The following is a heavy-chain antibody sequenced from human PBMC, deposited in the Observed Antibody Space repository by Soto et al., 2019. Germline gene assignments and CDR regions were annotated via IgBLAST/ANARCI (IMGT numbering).Heavy chain of an antibody. Sequence: GGSLRLSCAASGFTFSDYYMSWIRQAPGKGLEWVSYISSSSTYTNYADSVKGRFTISRDNAKNSLYLQMNSLRAEDTAVYYCAREVDRALVGSPHYFDYWGQGTLVTVSS. CDR3: AREVDRALVGSPHYFDY. J-gene: IGHJ4*01. CDR2: ISSSSTYT. V-gene: IGHV3-11*05. CDR1: GFTFSDYY. D-gene: IGHD5-18*01.